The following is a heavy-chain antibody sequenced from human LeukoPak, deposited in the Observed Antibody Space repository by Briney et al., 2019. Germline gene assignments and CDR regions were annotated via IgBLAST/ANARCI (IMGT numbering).Heavy chain of an antibody. V-gene: IGHV3-30*14. D-gene: IGHD3-22*01. CDR3: ARSTKTSYYYDSSGYYSA. CDR1: GFTFSSYA. CDR2: ISYDGSNK. J-gene: IGHJ5*02. Sequence: GGSLRLSCAASGFTFSSYAMHWVRQAPGKGLEWVAVISYDGSNKYYADSVKGRFTISRDNSKNTLYLQMNSLRAEDTAVYYCARSTKTSYYYDSSGYYSAWGQGTLVTVSS.